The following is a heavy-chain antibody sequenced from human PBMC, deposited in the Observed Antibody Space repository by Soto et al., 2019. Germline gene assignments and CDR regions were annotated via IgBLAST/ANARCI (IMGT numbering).Heavy chain of an antibody. D-gene: IGHD6-13*01. V-gene: IGHV1-18*01. CDR2: ISAYNGNT. CDR3: ARPSRSSSSWDTHYFDY. Sequence: ASVKVSCKASGGTFSSYTISWVRQAPGQGLEWMGWISAYNGNTNYAQKLQGRVTMTTDTSTSTAYMELRSLRSDDTAMYYCARPSRSSSSWDTHYFDYWGQGTLVTVSS. J-gene: IGHJ4*02. CDR1: GGTFSSYT.